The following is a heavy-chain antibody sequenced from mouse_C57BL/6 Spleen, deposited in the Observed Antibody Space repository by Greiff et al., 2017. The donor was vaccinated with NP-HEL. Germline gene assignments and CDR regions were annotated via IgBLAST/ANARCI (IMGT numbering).Heavy chain of an antibody. D-gene: IGHD2-1*01. CDR1: GYTFTSYW. V-gene: IGHV1-55*01. CDR3: AKAIYYGTSPVAMDY. Sequence: QVQLKQPGAELVKPGASVKMSCKASGYTFTSYWITWVKQRPGQGLEWIGDIYPGSGSTNYNEKFKSKATLTVDTSSSTAYMQLSSLTSEDSAVYYCAKAIYYGTSPVAMDYWGQGTSVTVSS. CDR2: IYPGSGST. J-gene: IGHJ4*01.